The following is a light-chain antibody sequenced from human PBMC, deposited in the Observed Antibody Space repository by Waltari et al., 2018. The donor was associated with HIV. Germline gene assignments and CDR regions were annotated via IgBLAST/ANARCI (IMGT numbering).Light chain of an antibody. CDR2: KAS. V-gene: IGKV1-5*03. CDR3: QQYHSYSKT. Sequence: DIHMTPSPSTLSASVGDRVTITCRASQSVTSWLAWYQQKPGKAPKLRIYKASTLESGVPSRFSGSGSGTEFTLTISSLQPDDFATYYCQQYHSYSKTFGQGTKLEIK. J-gene: IGKJ2*01. CDR1: QSVTSW.